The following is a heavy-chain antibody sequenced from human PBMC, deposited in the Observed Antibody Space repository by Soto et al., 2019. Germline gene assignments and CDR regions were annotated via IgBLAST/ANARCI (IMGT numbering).Heavy chain of an antibody. CDR2: ISGFNGNT. D-gene: IGHD3-16*01. CDR3: ARIGVSSRHESPDFDS. CDR1: GYTFNFYG. V-gene: IGHV1-18*01. J-gene: IGHJ4*02. Sequence: ASVKVSCKASGYTFNFYGITWVRQAPGEGLEWMGWISGFNGNTNYAADLQGRVTMTTDTSTSTAYMELRGLRSDDTAVYYCARIGVSSRHESPDFDSWGQGTMVTV.